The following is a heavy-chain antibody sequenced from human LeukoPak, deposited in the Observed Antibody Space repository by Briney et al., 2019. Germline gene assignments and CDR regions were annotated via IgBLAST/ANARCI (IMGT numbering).Heavy chain of an antibody. J-gene: IGHJ5*02. CDR1: GGSFSGYY. D-gene: IGHD3-16*02. CDR2: INHSGST. V-gene: IGHV4-34*01. Sequence: PSETLSLTCAVYGGSFSGYYWSWIRQPPGKGLEWIGEINHSGSTNYNPSLKSRVTISVDTSKNQFSLKLSSVTAADTAVYYCARGYRSRILPPLANWFDPWGQGTLVTVSS. CDR3: ARGYRSRILPPLANWFDP.